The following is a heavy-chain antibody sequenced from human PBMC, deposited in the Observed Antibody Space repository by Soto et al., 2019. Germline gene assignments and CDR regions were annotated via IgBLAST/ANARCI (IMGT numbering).Heavy chain of an antibody. J-gene: IGHJ4*02. D-gene: IGHD2-15*01. V-gene: IGHV4-30-2*01. CDR2: IYHSGST. CDR1: GGSISSGGYS. Sequence: QLQLQESGSGLVKPSQTLSLTCAVSGGSISSGGYSWSWIRQPPGKGLEWIGYIYHSGSTYYNPSLKSRDPVSVDRSKNQFSLKLSSVAAADAAVYYCARGQVVAAQHWGQGTVGTVSS. CDR3: ARGQVVAAQH.